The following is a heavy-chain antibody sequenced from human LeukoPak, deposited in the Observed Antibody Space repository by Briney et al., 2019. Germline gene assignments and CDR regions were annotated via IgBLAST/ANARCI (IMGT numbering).Heavy chain of an antibody. CDR3: AREGTVIKRGYYYYYYYMDV. V-gene: IGHV1-69*06. CDR2: IIPIFGTA. J-gene: IGHJ6*03. Sequence: GSSVKVSCKASGGTFSSYAISWVRQAPGQGLEWMGGIIPIFGTANYAQKFQGRVTITADKSTSTAYMELSSLRSEDTAVYYCAREGTVIKRGYYYYYYYMDVWGKGTTVTVSS. CDR1: GGTFSSYA. D-gene: IGHD4-17*01.